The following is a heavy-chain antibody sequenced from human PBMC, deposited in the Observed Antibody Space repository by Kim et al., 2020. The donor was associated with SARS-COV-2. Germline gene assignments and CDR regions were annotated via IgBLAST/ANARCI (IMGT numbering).Heavy chain of an antibody. Sequence: ASVKVSCKASGYTFTSYAMHWVRQAPGQRLEWMGWINAGNGNTKYSQKFQGRVTITRDTSASTAYMELSSLRSEDTAVYYCARDMKMTTVVTPVGCSDYWGQGTLVTVSS. CDR1: GYTFTSYA. D-gene: IGHD4-17*01. V-gene: IGHV1-3*01. J-gene: IGHJ4*02. CDR3: ARDMKMTTVVTPVGCSDY. CDR2: INAGNGNT.